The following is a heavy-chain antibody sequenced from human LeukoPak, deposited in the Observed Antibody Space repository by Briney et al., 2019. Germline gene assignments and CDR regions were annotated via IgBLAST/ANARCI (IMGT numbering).Heavy chain of an antibody. CDR2: ISSSTSYI. D-gene: IGHD4-17*01. V-gene: IGHV3-21*01. CDR3: ARAGGSTVSHSDY. Sequence: GGSLRLSCAASHFTFTNRWMNWVRQAPGKGLEWVSSISSSTSYIYYADSVKGRFTISKDNAKNSLYLQMNSLRAEDTAVYYCARAGGSTVSHSDYWGQGTLVTVSS. J-gene: IGHJ4*02. CDR1: HFTFTNRW.